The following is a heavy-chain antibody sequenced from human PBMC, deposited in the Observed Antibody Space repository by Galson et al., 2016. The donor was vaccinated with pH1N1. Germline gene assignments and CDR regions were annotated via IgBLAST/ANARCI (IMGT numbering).Heavy chain of an antibody. D-gene: IGHD2-2*02. J-gene: IGHJ4*02. V-gene: IGHV1-46*01. CDR2: IDPSDGTT. CDR3: ARRYHFDY. CDR1: GYSVTRYY. Sequence: SVKVPCKASGYSVTRYYMHWVRQAPGQGLEWMGIIDPSDGTTTYSQKFQGRITMTRDTPTNSVYMELSSLTSDDTAVYYCARRYHFDYWGQGTLITVSS.